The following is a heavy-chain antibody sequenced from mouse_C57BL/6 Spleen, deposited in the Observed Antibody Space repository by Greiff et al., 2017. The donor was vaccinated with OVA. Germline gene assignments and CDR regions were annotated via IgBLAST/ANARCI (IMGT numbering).Heavy chain of an antibody. V-gene: IGHV1-59*01. D-gene: IGHD2-12*01. J-gene: IGHJ2*01. CDR3: ARDDGTGYYFDY. Sequence: QVQLQQPGAELVRPGTSVKLSCKASGYTFTSYWMHWVKQRPGQGLEWIGVIDPSDSYTNYNQKFKGKATLTVDTSSSTAYMQLSSLTSEDSAVYYCARDDGTGYYFDYWGQGTTLTVSS. CDR1: GYTFTSYW. CDR2: IDPSDSYT.